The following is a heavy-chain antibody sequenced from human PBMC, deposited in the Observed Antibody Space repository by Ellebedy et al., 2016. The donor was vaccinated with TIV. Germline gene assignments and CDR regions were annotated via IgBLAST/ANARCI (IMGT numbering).Heavy chain of an antibody. CDR1: GFTFSSYG. D-gene: IGHD2-15*01. CDR3: ARVGCSGGGCLWYYGMDV. Sequence: GESLKISCAASGFTFSSYGMHWVRQAPGKGLAWVAVISYDGSNKYYADSVKGRFTIARDNSTTTLYLHMGSLRPEDTAVYYCARVGCSGGGCLWYYGMDVWGQGTTVTVSS. J-gene: IGHJ6*02. CDR2: ISYDGSNK. V-gene: IGHV3-30*03.